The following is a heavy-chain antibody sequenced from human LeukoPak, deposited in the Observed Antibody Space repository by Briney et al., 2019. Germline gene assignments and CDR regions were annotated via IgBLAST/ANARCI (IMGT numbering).Heavy chain of an antibody. Sequence: PSETLSLTCTVSGGSISSYYWSWIRQPPGKGLEWIGYIYYSGGTNYNPSLKSRVTISVDTSKNQFSLKLSSVTAADTAVYYCARGSSSSSWWFNFDYWGQGTLVTVSS. CDR1: GGSISSYY. CDR3: ARGSSSSSWWFNFDY. J-gene: IGHJ4*02. D-gene: IGHD2-15*01. CDR2: IYYSGGT. V-gene: IGHV4-59*01.